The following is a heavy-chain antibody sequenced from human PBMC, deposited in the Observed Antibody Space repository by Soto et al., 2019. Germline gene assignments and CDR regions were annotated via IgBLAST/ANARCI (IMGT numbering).Heavy chain of an antibody. J-gene: IGHJ4*02. CDR3: AKGPQDDYIWGSYRSSYYFDY. D-gene: IGHD3-16*02. CDR1: GFTFSSYA. V-gene: IGHV3-23*01. Sequence: PGGSLRLSCAASGFTFSSYAMSWVRQAPGKGLEWVSAISGSGGSTYYADSVKGRFTISRDNSKNTLYLQMNSLRAEDTAVYYFAKGPQDDYIWGSYRSSYYFDYWGQGTLVTVSS. CDR2: ISGSGGST.